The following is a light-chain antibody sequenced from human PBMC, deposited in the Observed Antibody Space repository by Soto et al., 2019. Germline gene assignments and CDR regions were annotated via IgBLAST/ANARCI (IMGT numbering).Light chain of an antibody. V-gene: IGKV1D-13*01. Sequence: ALQLTQSPSSLSASVGDRITITCRASQGIGTALAWYQQKPGRPPKLLIYSASMLQSGVPSRFSGTGSGTDFTLTITRLQPEDFATYYCQQFDNYPAITFGGGTKVEIK. J-gene: IGKJ4*01. CDR2: SAS. CDR1: QGIGTA. CDR3: QQFDNYPAIT.